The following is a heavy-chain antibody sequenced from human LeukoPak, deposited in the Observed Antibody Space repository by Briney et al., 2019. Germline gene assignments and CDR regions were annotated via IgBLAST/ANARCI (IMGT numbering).Heavy chain of an antibody. Sequence: SETLSLTCTVSGGSISSSSYYWGWIRQPPGKGLEWIGSIYYSGSTYYNPSLKSRVTISVDTSKNQFSLKLSSVTAADTAVHYCARHESCSGGSCSPGWFESWGQGTLVTVSS. V-gene: IGHV4-39*01. D-gene: IGHD2-15*01. CDR3: ARHESCSGGSCSPGWFES. J-gene: IGHJ5*01. CDR2: IYYSGST. CDR1: GGSISSSSYY.